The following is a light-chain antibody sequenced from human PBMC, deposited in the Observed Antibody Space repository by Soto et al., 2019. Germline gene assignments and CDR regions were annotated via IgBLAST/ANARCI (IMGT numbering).Light chain of an antibody. CDR1: QSVYNNY. V-gene: IGKV3-20*01. J-gene: IGKJ2*01. CDR2: GAS. CDR3: QQYGSSVSYT. Sequence: EIVLTQSPGTLSLSPGERVTLSCRASQSVYNNYLAWYQQKPGQAPRLLIFGASNRATGIPDRFSGSGSRTDFTLTISGLEPEDFAVYYYQQYGSSVSYTFGQGTKVEIK.